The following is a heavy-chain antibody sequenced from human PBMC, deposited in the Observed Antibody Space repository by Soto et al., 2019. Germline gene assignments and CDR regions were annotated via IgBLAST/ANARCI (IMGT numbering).Heavy chain of an antibody. CDR1: GYTFTGYY. D-gene: IGHD6-13*01. J-gene: IGHJ6*02. CDR2: INPNSGGT. V-gene: IGHV1-2*02. CDR3: ARVYSSSWPYYYYGMDV. Sequence: ASVKVSCKASGYTFTGYYMNWVRQAPGQGLEWMGWINPNSGGTNYAQKFQGRVTMTRDTSISTAYMELSRLRSDDTAVYYCARVYSSSWPYYYYGMDVWGQGTTVTVSS.